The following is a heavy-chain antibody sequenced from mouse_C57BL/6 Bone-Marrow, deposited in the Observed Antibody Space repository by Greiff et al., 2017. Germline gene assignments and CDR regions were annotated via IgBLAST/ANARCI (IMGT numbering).Heavy chain of an antibody. D-gene: IGHD2-3*01. CDR3: ARRGWFRAMDY. V-gene: IGHV1-64*01. CDR1: GYTFTSYW. J-gene: IGHJ4*01. CDR2: IHPNSGST. Sequence: VQLQQPGAELVKPGASVKLSCKASGYTFTSYWMHWVKQRPGQGLEWIGMIHPNSGSTNYNEKFKSKATLTVDKSSSTAYMQLSSLTSEDSAVYYCARRGWFRAMDYWGQGTSVTVSS.